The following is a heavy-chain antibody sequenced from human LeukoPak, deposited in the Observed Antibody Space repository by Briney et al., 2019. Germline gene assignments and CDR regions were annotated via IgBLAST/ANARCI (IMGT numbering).Heavy chain of an antibody. Sequence: PSETLSLTCAVYGGSFSSYYWSWIRQPPGKGLEWIGEIDHSGSTNYNPSLTSRVTISVVTSKNQFSLKLSSVTAADTAVYYCARGPPDGDYFDYWGQGTLVTVSS. V-gene: IGHV4-34*01. D-gene: IGHD4-17*01. J-gene: IGHJ4*02. CDR1: GGSFSSYY. CDR3: ARGPPDGDYFDY. CDR2: IDHSGST.